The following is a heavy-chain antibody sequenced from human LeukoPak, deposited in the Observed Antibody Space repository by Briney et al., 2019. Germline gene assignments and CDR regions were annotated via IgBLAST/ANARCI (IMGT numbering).Heavy chain of an antibody. CDR3: ARRLFGSGWYYFDY. Sequence: GESLKISCKGSGYSFTNYWIGWVRQMPGKGLEWTGIVYPADSDTRYSPSFQGQVTISADKSISTAYLQWSSLTASDTAMYYCARRLFGSGWYYFDYWGQGTLVTVSS. D-gene: IGHD6-19*01. CDR2: VYPADSDT. V-gene: IGHV5-51*01. J-gene: IGHJ4*02. CDR1: GYSFTNYW.